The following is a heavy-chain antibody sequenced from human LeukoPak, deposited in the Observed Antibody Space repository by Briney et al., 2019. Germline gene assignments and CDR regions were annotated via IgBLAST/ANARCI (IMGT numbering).Heavy chain of an antibody. CDR2: ISPDSGYI. CDR1: GFTFSSHS. D-gene: IGHD6-13*01. J-gene: IGHJ4*02. Sequence: KSGGSLRLSCAASGFTFSSHSLTWVRQAPGKGLEWVSSISPDSGYIYYADSVKGRFTISRDNAENSLFLQMNSLGAEDTAVYYCAPFSAVTHYYFDYWGQGTLVTVSS. CDR3: APFSAVTHYYFDY. V-gene: IGHV3-21*01.